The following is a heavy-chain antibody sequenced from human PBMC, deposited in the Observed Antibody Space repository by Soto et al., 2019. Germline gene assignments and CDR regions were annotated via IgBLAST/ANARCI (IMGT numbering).Heavy chain of an antibody. J-gene: IGHJ5*02. CDR1: GGSISSSSYY. CDR3: ARRGSSSWFDP. V-gene: IGHV4-39*01. CDR2: IYYSGST. Sequence: QLQESGPGLVKPSETLSLTCTVSGGSISSSSYYWGWIRQPPGKGLEWIGSIYYSGSTYYNPSLKSRVTISVDTSKNQFSLKLSSVTAADTAVYYCARRGSSSWFDPWGQGTLVTVSS. D-gene: IGHD6-6*01.